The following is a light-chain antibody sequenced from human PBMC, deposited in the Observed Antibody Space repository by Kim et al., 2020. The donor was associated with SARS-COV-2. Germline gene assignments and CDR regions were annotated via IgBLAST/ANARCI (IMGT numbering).Light chain of an antibody. Sequence: QSVTIAGTANSSRVSGYNYVSWYQRHPGKAPKLMISEVGKRPSGVPDRFSGSKSGNTASLTVSGLQAENEADYYCISYASNIAWVFGGGTQLTVL. CDR2: EVG. J-gene: IGLJ3*02. V-gene: IGLV2-8*01. CDR3: ISYASNIAWV. CDR1: SSRVSGYNY.